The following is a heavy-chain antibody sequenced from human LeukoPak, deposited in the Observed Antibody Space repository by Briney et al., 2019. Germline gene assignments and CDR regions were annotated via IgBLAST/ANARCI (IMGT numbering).Heavy chain of an antibody. V-gene: IGHV4-4*07. Sequence: PSETLSPTCTVSGGSISSYYWSWIRQPAGKGLEWIGRIYTSGSTNYNPSLKSRVTMSVDTSKNQFSLKLSSVTAADTAVYYCARDSGIAAASYFDYWGQGTLVTVSS. CDR3: ARDSGIAAASYFDY. D-gene: IGHD6-13*01. CDR2: IYTSGST. J-gene: IGHJ4*02. CDR1: GGSISSYY.